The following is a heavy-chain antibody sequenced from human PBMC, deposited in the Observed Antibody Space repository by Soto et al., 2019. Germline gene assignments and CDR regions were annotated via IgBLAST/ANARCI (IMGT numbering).Heavy chain of an antibody. V-gene: IGHV1-69*12. CDR2: IIPIFGTA. J-gene: IGHJ4*02. CDR3: ARGENPRDYCGNYLFDY. Sequence: QVQLVQSGAEVKKPGSSVKVSCKASGGTFSSYAISWVRQAPGQGLEWMGGIIPIFGTANYAQKFQGRVTITADESTSTAYMELSSLRSEDTSVYYCARGENPRDYCGNYLFDYWGQGTLGTVSS. D-gene: IGHD4-4*01. CDR1: GGTFSSYA.